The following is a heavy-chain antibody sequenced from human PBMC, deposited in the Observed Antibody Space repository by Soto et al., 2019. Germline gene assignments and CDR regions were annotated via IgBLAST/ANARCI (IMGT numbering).Heavy chain of an antibody. V-gene: IGHV3-21*01. J-gene: IGHJ4*02. CDR1: GFTFSSYS. CDR3: ARDQPRYSYGYGLGY. CDR2: ISSSSSYI. Sequence: EVQLVESGGGLVKPGGSLRLSCAASGFTFSSYSMNWVRQAPGKGLEWVSSISSSSSYIYYADSVKGRFTIPRDNAKNSLYLQMKSLRAEDTAVYYCARDQPRYSYGYGLGYWGQGTLVTVSS. D-gene: IGHD5-18*01.